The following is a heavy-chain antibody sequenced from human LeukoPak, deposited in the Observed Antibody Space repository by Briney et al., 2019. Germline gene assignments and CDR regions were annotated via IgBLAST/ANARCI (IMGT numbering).Heavy chain of an antibody. J-gene: IGHJ4*02. CDR1: GYTFIGYY. D-gene: IGHD2-2*01. CDR3: ARYCSSTSCYSDY. V-gene: IGHV1-2*06. Sequence: ASVKVSCKASGYTFIGYYMHWVRQAPGQGLEYMGRINPISGGTVYAQKFQGRVTMTRDTSITTAYMELTRLTSDDTAVYYCARYCSSTSCYSDYWGQGTLVTVSS. CDR2: INPISGGT.